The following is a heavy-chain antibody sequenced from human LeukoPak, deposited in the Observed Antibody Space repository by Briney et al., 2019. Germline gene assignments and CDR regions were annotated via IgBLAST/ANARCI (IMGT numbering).Heavy chain of an antibody. CDR1: GYIFTNYW. Sequence: GESLKISCKTSGYIFTNYWIGWVRQVPGKGLEWMGIVFPGDSDTRYSRSFQGQVTISADKSTSTAYLQWSSLKASDTAMYYCARVMTTLTGFDYWGQGTLVTVSS. J-gene: IGHJ4*02. CDR3: ARVMTTLTGFDY. V-gene: IGHV5-51*01. CDR2: VFPGDSDT. D-gene: IGHD2/OR15-2a*01.